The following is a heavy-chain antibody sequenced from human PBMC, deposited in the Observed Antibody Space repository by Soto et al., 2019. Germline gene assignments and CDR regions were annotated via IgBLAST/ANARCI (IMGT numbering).Heavy chain of an antibody. CDR2: INAGNGKT. Sequence: QVQLVQSGAEVKKPGASVKVSCKASGYTFTSYSMHWVRQAPGQRLEWMGWINAGNGKTKYSQKFQGRVTITRDTSASTAYMELSSLRSEDTAVYYCARGLYNPFDYWGQGTLVTVSS. CDR3: ARGLYNPFDY. J-gene: IGHJ4*02. V-gene: IGHV1-3*01. D-gene: IGHD1-20*01. CDR1: GYTFTSYS.